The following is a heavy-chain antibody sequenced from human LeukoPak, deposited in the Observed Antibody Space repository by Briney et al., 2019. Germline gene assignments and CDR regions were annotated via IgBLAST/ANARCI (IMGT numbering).Heavy chain of an antibody. V-gene: IGHV3-30*03. CDR2: ISYDGSNK. Sequence: PGRSLRLSCAASGFTFSSYGMHWVRQAPGKGLEWVAVISYDGSNKYYADSVTGRFTISRDNTKNTLFLQMNSLRGEDTALYYCARAQLGIDAAATRGFFDYWGQGTLVTVSS. J-gene: IGHJ4*02. D-gene: IGHD6-13*01. CDR1: GFTFSSYG. CDR3: ARAQLGIDAAATRGFFDY.